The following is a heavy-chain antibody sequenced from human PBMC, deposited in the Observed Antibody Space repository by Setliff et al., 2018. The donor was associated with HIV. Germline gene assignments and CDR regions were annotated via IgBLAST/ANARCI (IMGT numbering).Heavy chain of an antibody. Sequence: SETLSLTCTVSGGSISSGDYYWSWIRQPPGKGLEWIGYIYYSGSTYYNPSLKSRVTISVDTSKNQFSLKLSSVTAADTAVYYCARGDCSSTSCYNYYYYGMDVWGQGTTVTVSS. CDR1: GGSISSGDYY. CDR2: IYYSGST. V-gene: IGHV4-30-4*08. J-gene: IGHJ6*02. CDR3: ARGDCSSTSCYNYYYYGMDV. D-gene: IGHD2-2*01.